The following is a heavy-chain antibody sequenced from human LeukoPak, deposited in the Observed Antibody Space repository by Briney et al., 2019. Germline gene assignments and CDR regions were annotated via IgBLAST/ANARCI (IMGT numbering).Heavy chain of an antibody. Sequence: ASVKVSCKASGYTFTTYGISWVRQAPGQGLEWMGWISGYNGNTNYAQKLQGRVTMTTDTSTSTAYMELRSLRSDDTAVYYCASTVGYCSGGSCYSYFDYWGQGTLVTVSS. J-gene: IGHJ4*02. D-gene: IGHD2-15*01. CDR1: GYTFTTYG. CDR2: ISGYNGNT. CDR3: ASTVGYCSGGSCYSYFDY. V-gene: IGHV1-18*01.